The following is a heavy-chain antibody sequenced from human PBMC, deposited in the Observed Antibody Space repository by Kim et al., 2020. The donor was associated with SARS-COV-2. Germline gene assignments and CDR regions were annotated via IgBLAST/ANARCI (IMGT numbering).Heavy chain of an antibody. V-gene: IGHV3-74*01. J-gene: IGHJ6*02. D-gene: IGHD3-22*01. CDR3: AREIVVVILYGMDI. Sequence: GGSLRLSCAASGFTFSSYWMHWVRQAPGKGPVWVSRINSDGSSTSYADSVKGRFTISRDNAKNTLYLQMNSLRAEDTAVYYCAREIVVVILYGMDIWGQGTTVTVSS. CDR2: INSDGSST. CDR1: GFTFSSYW.